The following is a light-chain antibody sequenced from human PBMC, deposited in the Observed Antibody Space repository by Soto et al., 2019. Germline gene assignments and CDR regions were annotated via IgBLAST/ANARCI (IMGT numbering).Light chain of an antibody. CDR1: QNVENY. J-gene: IGKJ1*01. CDR3: QHYNSYSEA. Sequence: DSQMTQSPSTLCASVGDRVTITCQASQNVENYLAWYQQKPGKAPKLLIYKASGLESGVPSRFGGSGYGTEFTLTISSLQPDDFATYYCQHYNSYSEAFGQGTKVDIK. V-gene: IGKV1-5*03. CDR2: KAS.